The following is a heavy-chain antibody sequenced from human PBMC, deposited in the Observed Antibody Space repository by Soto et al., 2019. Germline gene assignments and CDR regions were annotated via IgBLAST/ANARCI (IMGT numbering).Heavy chain of an antibody. CDR1: GYTFTSYA. J-gene: IGHJ4*02. V-gene: IGHV1-3*05. CDR2: INAGNGNT. D-gene: IGHD6-13*01. Sequence: QVQLVQSGAEEKKPGASVKVSCKASGYTFTSYAMHWVRQAPGQRLEWMGWINAGNGNTKYSQKFKGRVTITRDTPAITAHREQSSLRSEDRAVYYCARDVAAPDYWGQGTRVTVSS. CDR3: ARDVAAPDY.